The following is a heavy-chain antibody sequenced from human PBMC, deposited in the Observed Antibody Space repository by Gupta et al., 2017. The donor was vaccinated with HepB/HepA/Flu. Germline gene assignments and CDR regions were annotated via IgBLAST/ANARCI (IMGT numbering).Heavy chain of an antibody. J-gene: IGHJ4*02. D-gene: IGHD3-3*01. CDR1: GFPFSSFS. CDR3: ARESDSFWSGYFVDY. V-gene: IGHV3-21*01. Sequence: EVQLVESGGGLVKPGGSLRLSCAASGFPFSSFSMNWVRQAPGKGLEWVSSISTSSSFIYYTDSVKGRFTISRDNAKKSLYLHMSNLRAEDTAVYFCARESDSFWSGYFVDYWGQGALVTVSS. CDR2: ISTSSSFI.